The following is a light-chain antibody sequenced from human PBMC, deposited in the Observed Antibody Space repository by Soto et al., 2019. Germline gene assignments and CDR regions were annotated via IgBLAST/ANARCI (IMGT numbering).Light chain of an antibody. V-gene: IGLV2-8*01. CDR1: ESDIGVYDF. Sequence: QSVLTQPPSASGSPGQSVTISCTGTESDIGVYDFVSWYQHHPGKAPRLIIYEVVQRPSGVPDRFSGSKSGNTASLTVSGLKAEDQADYFCKSYAGSNTYVFGSGTKVTVL. CDR3: KSYAGSNTYV. CDR2: EVV. J-gene: IGLJ1*01.